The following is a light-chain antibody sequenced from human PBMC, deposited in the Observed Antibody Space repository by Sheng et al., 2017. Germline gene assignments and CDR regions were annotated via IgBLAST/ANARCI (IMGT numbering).Light chain of an antibody. V-gene: IGLV3-1*01. Sequence: SYELTQPPSVSVSPGQTASITCSGDKLGHKYACWYQQKPGQSPVLVISQDTKRPSGIPERFSGSNSGSTATLTISGTQAMDEADYYCQAWDSNDVVFGGGTKLTVL. CDR3: QAWDSNDVV. CDR2: QDT. CDR1: KLGHKY. J-gene: IGLJ2*01.